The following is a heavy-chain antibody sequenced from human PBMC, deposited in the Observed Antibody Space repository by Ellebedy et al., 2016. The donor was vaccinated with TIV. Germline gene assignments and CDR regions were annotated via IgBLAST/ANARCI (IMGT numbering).Heavy chain of an antibody. D-gene: IGHD3-10*01. CDR2: IYDSGRT. CDR3: ARIWFGDLLSPEGDV. Sequence: SETLSLXXAVYGGSFSDYYWGWIRQPPGKGLEWIGSIYDSGRTHYNPSLKSRVTISVDTSKNQFSLKLSSVTAADTALYYCARIWFGDLLSPEGDVWGQGTTVTVSS. V-gene: IGHV4-34*01. CDR1: GGSFSDYY. J-gene: IGHJ6*02.